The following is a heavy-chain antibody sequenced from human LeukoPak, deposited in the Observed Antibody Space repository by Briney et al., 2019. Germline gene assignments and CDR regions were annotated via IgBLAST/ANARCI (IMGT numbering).Heavy chain of an antibody. V-gene: IGHV1-8*03. Sequence: GASVKVSCKASGYTFTSYDINWVRQAPGQGLEGMGWMNPNSGNTVYAQKFQGRVTITRNTSISTAYMELSSLRSEDTAVYYCARGESYYDSSGPPYGIWGQGTMVTVSS. CDR1: GYTFTSYD. CDR3: ARGESYYDSSGPPYGI. J-gene: IGHJ3*02. D-gene: IGHD3-22*01. CDR2: MNPNSGNT.